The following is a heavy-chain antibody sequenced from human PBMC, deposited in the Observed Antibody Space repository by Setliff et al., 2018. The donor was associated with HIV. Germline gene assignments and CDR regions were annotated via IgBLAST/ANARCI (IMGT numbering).Heavy chain of an antibody. V-gene: IGHV4-39*01. Sequence: SETLSLTCTVSGGSIISSDYYWGWIRQSPGRGLEWIGGVYYTGNTFYHPSLKSRVTIFVDMSKNQFSLRLTSVTATDTAIYYCAKKYYDFWSGQTDVWDRGTAVTV. CDR1: GGSIISSDYY. J-gene: IGHJ6*03. CDR3: AKKYYDFWSGQTDV. CDR2: VYYTGNT. D-gene: IGHD3-3*01.